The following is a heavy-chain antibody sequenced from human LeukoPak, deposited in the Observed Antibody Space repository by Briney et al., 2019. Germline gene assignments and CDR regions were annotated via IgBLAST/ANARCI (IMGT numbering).Heavy chain of an antibody. Sequence: SETLSLTCTVSGGSISSYYWSRIRQAPGKGLEWIGYIYYSGNTNYNPSLQSRVTISVDTSKNQFSLKLSSVTAADTAVYYCARSGTLTGYLFWGQGTLVTVSS. CDR2: IYYSGNT. D-gene: IGHD3-9*01. CDR1: GGSISSYY. V-gene: IGHV4-59*01. J-gene: IGHJ4*02. CDR3: ARSGTLTGYLF.